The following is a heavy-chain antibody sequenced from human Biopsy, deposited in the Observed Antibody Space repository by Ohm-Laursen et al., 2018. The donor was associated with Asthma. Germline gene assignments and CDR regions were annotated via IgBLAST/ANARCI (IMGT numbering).Heavy chain of an antibody. CDR3: AKTYYHFLTGPVNDAFSI. D-gene: IGHD3-9*01. J-gene: IGHJ3*02. CDR2: INAGNGNT. CDR1: GYTFINYA. Sequence: SVKVSCKASGYTFINYAIHWVRQAPGQRLEWMGWINAGNGNTKYSQKVQGRVTITRDTSASTAYRDLSSLRSEDTAGYYCAKTYYHFLTGPVNDAFSILGQGAMVPRSS. V-gene: IGHV1-3*01.